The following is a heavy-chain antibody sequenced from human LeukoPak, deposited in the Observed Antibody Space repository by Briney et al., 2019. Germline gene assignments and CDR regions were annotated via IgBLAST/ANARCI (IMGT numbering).Heavy chain of an antibody. CDR2: INSDGSST. D-gene: IGHD5-18*01. J-gene: IGHJ5*02. Sequence: GGSLRLSCAASGFTFSSNWMHCVRQAPGKGLVWVSRINSDGSSTSYADSVKGRFTISRDNAKNTLYLQMNSLRAEDTAVYYCARDVGGYSYVHWFDPWGQGTLVTVSS. CDR1: GFTFSSNW. CDR3: ARDVGGYSYVHWFDP. V-gene: IGHV3-74*01.